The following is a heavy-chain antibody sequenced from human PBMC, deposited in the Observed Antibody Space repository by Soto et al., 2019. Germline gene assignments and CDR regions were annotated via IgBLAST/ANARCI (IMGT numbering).Heavy chain of an antibody. V-gene: IGHV1-3*01. CDR2: INAGNGNT. CDR3: ATYHCSSTSCYYEYYYYGMDV. CDR1: GYTFTSYG. D-gene: IGHD2-2*01. Sequence: ASVKVSCKASGYTFTSYGISWVRQAPGQRLEWMGWINAGNGNTKYSQKFQGRVTIARDTSASTAYIELSSLRSEDTAVYYCATYHCSSTSCYYEYYYYGMDVWGQGTTVTVSS. J-gene: IGHJ6*02.